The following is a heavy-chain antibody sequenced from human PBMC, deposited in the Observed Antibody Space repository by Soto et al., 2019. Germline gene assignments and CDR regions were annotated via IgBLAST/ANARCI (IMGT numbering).Heavy chain of an antibody. CDR1: GGTFSSYA. V-gene: IGHV1-69*13. CDR3: ARDVLGYCSGGSCYSNGMDV. J-gene: IGHJ6*02. CDR2: IIPIFGTA. Sequence: GASVKVSCKASGGTFSSYAISWVRQAPGQGLEWMGGIIPIFGTANYAQKLQGRVTITADESTSTAYMELSSLRSEDTAVYYCARDVLGYCSGGSCYSNGMDVWGQGTTVTVSS. D-gene: IGHD2-15*01.